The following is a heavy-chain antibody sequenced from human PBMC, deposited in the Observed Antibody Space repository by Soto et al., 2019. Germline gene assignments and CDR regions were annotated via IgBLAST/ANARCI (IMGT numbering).Heavy chain of an antibody. J-gene: IGHJ4*02. D-gene: IGHD4-4*01. CDR1: GFTFSSYS. CDR3: AREDYSNFDY. Sequence: PGASLRLSCAASGFTFSSYSMNWVRQAPGKGLEWVSSISSSSSYIYSADSVKGRFTISRDNAKNSLYLQMNSLRAEDTAVYYCAREDYSNFDYWGQGTLVTVSS. CDR2: ISSSSSYI. V-gene: IGHV3-21*01.